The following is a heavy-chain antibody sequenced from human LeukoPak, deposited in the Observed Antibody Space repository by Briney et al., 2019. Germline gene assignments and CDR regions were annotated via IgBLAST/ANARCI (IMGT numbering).Heavy chain of an antibody. V-gene: IGHV1-2*04. CDR1: GYTFTGYY. CDR2: INPNSGGT. J-gene: IGHJ4*02. Sequence: ASVKVSCKASGYTFTGYYMHWVRQAPGQGLEWMGWINPNSGGTNYAQKFQGWVTMTRDTSISTAYMELSRLRSDDTAVYYCARGLCSSTSCYAYPLDYWGQGTLVTVSS. CDR3: ARGLCSSTSCYAYPLDY. D-gene: IGHD2-2*01.